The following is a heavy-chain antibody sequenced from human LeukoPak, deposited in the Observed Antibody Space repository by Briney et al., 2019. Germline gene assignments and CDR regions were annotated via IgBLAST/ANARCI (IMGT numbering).Heavy chain of an antibody. D-gene: IGHD6-13*01. CDR2: IYYSGST. J-gene: IGHJ4*02. CDR3: ARSRYSSSWRLYYFDY. CDR1: GGSISYYY. Sequence: SETLSLTCTVSGGSISYYYWSWIRQPPGKGLEWIGYIYYSGSTNYNPSLKSRVTISVDTSKNQFSLKLSSVTAADTAVYYCARSRYSSSWRLYYFDYWGQGTLVTVSS. V-gene: IGHV4-59*01.